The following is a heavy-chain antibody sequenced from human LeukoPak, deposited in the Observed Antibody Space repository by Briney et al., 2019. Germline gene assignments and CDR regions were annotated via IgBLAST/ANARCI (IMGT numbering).Heavy chain of an antibody. V-gene: IGHV4-59*12. CDR2: IYYSGTT. D-gene: IGHD3/OR15-3a*01. J-gene: IGHJ6*02. CDR1: GGSISSYY. CDR3: ARDRDWYGDYYYYGMDV. Sequence: SETLSLTCTVSGGSISSYYWSWIRQPPGKGLEWIGYIYYSGTTNYNPSLKSRVTMSVDTSKNQFSLKLSSVTAADTAVYYCARDRDWYGDYYYYGMDVWGQGTTVTVSS.